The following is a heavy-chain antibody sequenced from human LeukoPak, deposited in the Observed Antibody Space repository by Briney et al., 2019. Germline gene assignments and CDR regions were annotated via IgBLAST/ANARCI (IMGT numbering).Heavy chain of an antibody. V-gene: IGHV3-74*01. D-gene: IGHD4-17*01. Sequence: PGGSLRLSCAASGFTFSNYWMHWVRHAPGKGLMWVSRINSDGSSTSYADSMKGRFTISRDNAMNTLHLQMNSLRAEDTAVYYCARVAYGNAFDIWGQGTMVTVSS. CDR2: INSDGSST. J-gene: IGHJ3*02. CDR1: GFTFSNYW. CDR3: ARVAYGNAFDI.